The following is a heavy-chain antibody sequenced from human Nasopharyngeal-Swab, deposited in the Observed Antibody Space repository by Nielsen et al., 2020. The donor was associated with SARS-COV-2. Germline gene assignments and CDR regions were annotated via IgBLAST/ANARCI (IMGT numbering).Heavy chain of an antibody. CDR3: AKEGEPRRSYYTFEH. D-gene: IGHD3-10*01. CDR1: GFTFSSYA. V-gene: IGHV3-23*01. J-gene: IGHJ4*02. Sequence: GESLKISCAASGFTFSSYAMSWVRQAPGKGLEWVSTISGSGGSTYYADSVKGRFTISRDNSKNTLYLQMNFLRAEDTAIYYCAKEGEPRRSYYTFEHWGQGTLVTVSS. CDR2: ISGSGGST.